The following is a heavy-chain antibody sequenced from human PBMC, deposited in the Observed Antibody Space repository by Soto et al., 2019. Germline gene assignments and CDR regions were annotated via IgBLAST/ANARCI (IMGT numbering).Heavy chain of an antibody. CDR2: ISRSGSTI. Sequence: QVQLVESGGGLVKPGGSLRLSCAVSGFTFSDYYMSWIRQAPGKGLEWVSYISRSGSTIYNADSVKGRFTISRDNAKNSLYLQMNSLTAEDTAVYYCARVFCISTSCYDWYYYYGMDVWGQGTTVTVSS. V-gene: IGHV3-11*01. D-gene: IGHD2-2*01. J-gene: IGHJ6*02. CDR3: ARVFCISTSCYDWYYYYGMDV. CDR1: GFTFSDYY.